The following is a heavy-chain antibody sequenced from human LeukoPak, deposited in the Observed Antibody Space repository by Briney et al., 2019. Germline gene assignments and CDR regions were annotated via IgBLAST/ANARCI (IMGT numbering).Heavy chain of an antibody. CDR3: ARDSPILCLDY. Sequence: ASVKVSCKASGYTFINYGINWVRQAPGQGLEWMGWISPYNGNTDSPQNLQGRVTMTTDTSTSTAYMELRSLRSDDTAVYYCARDSPILCLDYWGQGTLVTVSS. D-gene: IGHD3-10*02. J-gene: IGHJ4*02. V-gene: IGHV1-18*01. CDR1: GYTFINYG. CDR2: ISPYNGNT.